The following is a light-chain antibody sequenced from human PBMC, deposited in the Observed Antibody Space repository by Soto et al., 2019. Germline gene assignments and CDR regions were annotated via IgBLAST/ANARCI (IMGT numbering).Light chain of an antibody. CDR3: HQYGSSQT. Sequence: IVLTQSPGTLSLSPGERATLSCRASQSVTTQLAWYQQKPGQAPRLIIHGASSRATGVPDRITGSGSGTDFTLSISRLEPEDFAVYYCHQYGSSQTFGQGTKVDNK. J-gene: IGKJ1*01. V-gene: IGKV3-20*01. CDR2: GAS. CDR1: QSVTTQ.